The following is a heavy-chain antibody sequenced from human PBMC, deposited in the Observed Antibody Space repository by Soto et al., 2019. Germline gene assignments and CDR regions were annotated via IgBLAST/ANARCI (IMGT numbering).Heavy chain of an antibody. V-gene: IGHV3-21*01. D-gene: IGHD6-19*01. CDR1: GFTFSSYS. Sequence: VQLVESGGGLVKPGGSLRLSCAASGFTFSSYSMNWVRQAPGKGLEWVSSISSSSSYIYYADSVKGRFTISRDNAKNSLYLQMNSLRAEDTAVYYCARDSSGFPTQDYWGQGTLVTVSS. J-gene: IGHJ4*02. CDR3: ARDSSGFPTQDY. CDR2: ISSSSSYI.